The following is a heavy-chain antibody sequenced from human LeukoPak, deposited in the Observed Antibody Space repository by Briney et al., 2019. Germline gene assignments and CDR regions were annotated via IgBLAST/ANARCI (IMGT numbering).Heavy chain of an antibody. J-gene: IGHJ4*02. CDR1: GFTFSSYA. V-gene: IGHV3-23*01. CDR2: ISGSGGST. Sequence: HSGGSLRLSCAASGFTFSSYAMSWVRQAPGKGLEWVSAISGSGGSTYYADSVKGRFTISRDNSKNTLYLQMNSLRAEDTAVYYCAKDRPWEVIHDYWGQGTLVTVSS. D-gene: IGHD1-26*01. CDR3: AKDRPWEVIHDY.